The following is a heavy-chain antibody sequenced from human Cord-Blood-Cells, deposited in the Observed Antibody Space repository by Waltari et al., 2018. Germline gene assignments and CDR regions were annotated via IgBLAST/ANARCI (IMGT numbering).Heavy chain of an antibody. CDR3: ARDNGGQRVGFDY. CDR2: SNPNSGGT. D-gene: IGHD7-27*01. V-gene: IGHV1-2*02. J-gene: IGHJ4*02. Sequence: VQLVQSGAEVKKPGASVKVSCKASGYTFTGYYMHWVRQAPGQGLAWMGWSNPNSGGTNYAQKFQGRVTMTRDTSISTAYMELSRLRSDDTAVYYCARDNGGQRVGFDYWGQGTLVTVSS. CDR1: GYTFTGYY.